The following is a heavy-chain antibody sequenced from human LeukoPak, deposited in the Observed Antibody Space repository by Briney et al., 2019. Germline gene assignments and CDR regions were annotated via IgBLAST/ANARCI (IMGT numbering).Heavy chain of an antibody. CDR2: IYYSGST. CDR3: ARGVLRYFDRGWRAFDI. V-gene: IGHV4-59*01. D-gene: IGHD3-9*01. J-gene: IGHJ3*02. Sequence: PSETLSLTCTVSGGSISSYYWSWIRQPPGKGLEWIGYIYYSGSTNYNPSLKSRVTISVDTSKNQFSLKLSSVTAADTAVYYCARGVLRYFDRGWRAFDIWGQGTMVTVSS. CDR1: GGSISSYY.